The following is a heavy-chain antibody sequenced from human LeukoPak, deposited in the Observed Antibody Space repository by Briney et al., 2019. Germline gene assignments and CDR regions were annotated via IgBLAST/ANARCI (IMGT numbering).Heavy chain of an antibody. J-gene: IGHJ5*02. CDR3: AREKNYGDYEWVRKNWFDP. Sequence: NPSQTLSLTCSVSGGSVSSGGYYWNWIRQPPGKGLEWIGFIYHTGNTDYNPSLKSRVTISVDTSKNQFSLKLSSVTAADTAVYYCAREKNYGDYEWVRKNWFDPWGQGTLVTVSS. CDR1: GGSVSSGGYY. V-gene: IGHV4-30-2*01. CDR2: IYHTGNT. D-gene: IGHD4-17*01.